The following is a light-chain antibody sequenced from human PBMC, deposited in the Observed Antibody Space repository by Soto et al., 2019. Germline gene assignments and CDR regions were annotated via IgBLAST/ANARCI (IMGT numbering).Light chain of an antibody. CDR3: CSYAGRYTYV. Sequence: QSALTQPPSVSGSPGQSVSISCTGTSSDVGGYTYVSWYQQHPGKAPKVMIYDVSKRPSGVPDRFSGSKSGNTASLTISGLQSEDEADYYCCSYAGRYTYVFGTGTKVTVL. J-gene: IGLJ1*01. CDR2: DVS. CDR1: SSDVGGYTY. V-gene: IGLV2-11*01.